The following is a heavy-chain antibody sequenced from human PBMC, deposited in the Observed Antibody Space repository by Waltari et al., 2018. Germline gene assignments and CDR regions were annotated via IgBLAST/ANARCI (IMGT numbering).Heavy chain of an antibody. J-gene: IGHJ4*02. CDR2: IKQDGSEK. Sequence: EEQLVESGGGLVQPGDSLRLSCAASGFTFSSFWMNWVRQAPGKGLEWVAGIKQDGSEKYYADSVKGRFTISRDNAKNSLYLQMNSLRAEDTAVYYCTTSGWYCFDYWGQGTLVTVSS. CDR1: GFTFSSFW. D-gene: IGHD6-19*01. V-gene: IGHV3-7*01. CDR3: TTSGWYCFDY.